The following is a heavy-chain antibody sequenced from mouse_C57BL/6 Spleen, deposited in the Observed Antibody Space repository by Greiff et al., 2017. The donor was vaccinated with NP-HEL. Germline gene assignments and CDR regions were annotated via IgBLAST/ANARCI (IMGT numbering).Heavy chain of an antibody. CDR3: ARLDSSGYHEGDY. D-gene: IGHD3-2*02. CDR1: GYTFTSYW. V-gene: IGHV1-52*01. J-gene: IGHJ2*01. CDR2: IDPSDSET. Sequence: QVQLQQPGAELVRPGSSVKLSCKASGYTFTSYWMHWVKQRPIQGLEWIGNIDPSDSETHYNQKFKDKATLTVDKSSSTAYMQLSSLTSEDSAVYYCARLDSSGYHEGDYWGQGTTLTVSS.